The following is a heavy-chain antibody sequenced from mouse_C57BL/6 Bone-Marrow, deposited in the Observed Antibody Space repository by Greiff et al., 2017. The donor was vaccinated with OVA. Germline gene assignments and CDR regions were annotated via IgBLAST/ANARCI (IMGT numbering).Heavy chain of an antibody. V-gene: IGHV1-69*01. CDR2: IDPSDSYT. J-gene: IGHJ1*03. D-gene: IGHD1-1*01. Sequence: QVQLQQPGAELVMPGASVKLSCKASGYTFTSYWMHWVKQRPGQGLEWIGEIDPSDSYTNYNQKFKGKSTLTVDKSSSTAYMQLSSLTSEDSAVYYCARGGTTGVALHWYFDVWGTGTTVTVSS. CDR1: GYTFTSYW. CDR3: ARGGTTGVALHWYFDV.